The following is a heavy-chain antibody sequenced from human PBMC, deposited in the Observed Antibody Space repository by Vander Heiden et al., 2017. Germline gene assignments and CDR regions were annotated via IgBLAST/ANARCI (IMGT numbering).Heavy chain of an antibody. V-gene: IGHV3-23*01. CDR1: GFTLRSYA. CDR3: AKDLFWEYYFDY. J-gene: IGHJ4*02. Sequence: EVPLLGSGGGLVQPGGSLRLSCVAPGFTLRSYAMSWVRQAPGKGLEWVSAISGSGGSTYYADSVKGRFTISRDNSKNTLYLQMNRLRAEDTAVYYCAKDLFWEYYFDYWGQGTLVTVSS. D-gene: IGHD3-3*01. CDR2: ISGSGGST.